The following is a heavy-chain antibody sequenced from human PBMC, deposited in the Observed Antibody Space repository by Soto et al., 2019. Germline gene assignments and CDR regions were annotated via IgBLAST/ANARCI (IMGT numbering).Heavy chain of an antibody. CDR2: IVVGSGNT. D-gene: IGHD3-3*01. J-gene: IGHJ6*02. V-gene: IGHV1-58*01. CDR1: GFTFTSSA. Sequence: SVKVSCKASGFTFTSSAVQWVRQARGQRLEGIGWIVVGSGNTNYAQKFQERVTITRDMSTSTAYMELSSLRSEDTAVYYCAADHSGDTYYDFWSGTYYYYGMDVWGQGPPITFSS. CDR3: AADHSGDTYYDFWSGTYYYYGMDV.